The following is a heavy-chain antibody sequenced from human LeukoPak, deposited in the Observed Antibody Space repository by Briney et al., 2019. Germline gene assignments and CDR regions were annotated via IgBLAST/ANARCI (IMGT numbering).Heavy chain of an antibody. J-gene: IGHJ3*02. CDR3: ARENFMATSGTTFDI. Sequence: GGSLRLSCTASGFALSSYNMNWVRQAPGKGLEWLSYISTSSSVIYQADSVKGRFSISRDDAKNSLYLQMNSLRVEDTAVYYCARENFMATSGTTFDIWGQGTMVSVSS. V-gene: IGHV3-48*04. D-gene: IGHD1-1*01. CDR1: GFALSSYN. CDR2: ISTSSSVI.